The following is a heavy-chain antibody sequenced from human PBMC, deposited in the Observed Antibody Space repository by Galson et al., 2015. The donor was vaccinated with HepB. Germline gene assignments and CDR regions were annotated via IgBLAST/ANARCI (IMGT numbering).Heavy chain of an antibody. Sequence: SLRLSCAASGFTFSSYSMNWVRQAPGKGLEWVSSISSSSSYIYYADSVKGRFTISRDNAKNSLYLQMNSLRAEDTAVYYCARDRIAAVNWFDPWGQGTLVTVSS. D-gene: IGHD6-13*01. J-gene: IGHJ5*02. V-gene: IGHV3-21*01. CDR1: GFTFSSYS. CDR2: ISSSSSYI. CDR3: ARDRIAAVNWFDP.